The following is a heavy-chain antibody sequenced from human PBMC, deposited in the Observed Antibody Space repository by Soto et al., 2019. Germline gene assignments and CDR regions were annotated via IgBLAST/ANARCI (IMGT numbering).Heavy chain of an antibody. CDR3: AKSRSQAHGGRLDY. CDR2: ISGSGGST. V-gene: IGHV3-23*01. Sequence: GGSLRLSCAASGFTFSSYAMSWVRQAPGKGLEWVSAISGSGGSTYYADSVKGRFTISRDNSKNTLYLQMNSLRAEDTAVYYCAKSRSQAHGGRLDYWGQGTLVTVSS. J-gene: IGHJ4*02. CDR1: GFTFSSYA. D-gene: IGHD4-17*01.